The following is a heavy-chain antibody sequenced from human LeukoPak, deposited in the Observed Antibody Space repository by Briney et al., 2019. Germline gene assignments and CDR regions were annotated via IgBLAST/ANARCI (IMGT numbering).Heavy chain of an antibody. J-gene: IGHJ4*02. D-gene: IGHD4-17*01. V-gene: IGHV3-23*01. Sequence: GGSLRLSCAASGFTFSSYWMSWVRQAPGKGLEWVSAISGSGGSTYYADSVKGRFTISRDNSKNTLYLQMNSLRAEDTAVYYCAKDKTHYGDYHFDYWGQGTLVTVSS. CDR1: GFTFSSYW. CDR3: AKDKTHYGDYHFDY. CDR2: ISGSGGST.